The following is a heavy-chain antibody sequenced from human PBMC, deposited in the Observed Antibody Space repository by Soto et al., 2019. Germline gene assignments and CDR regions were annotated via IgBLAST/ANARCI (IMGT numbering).Heavy chain of an antibody. CDR3: ARDDLGGAYDFWH. CDR2: ISDGGAT. D-gene: IGHD3-3*01. J-gene: IGHJ4*02. Sequence: EMHLVESGGGLVQPGGSLRLSCAASGFLVTGCFMAWVRQAQGKGLEWVSVISDGGATFYADSVKGRFTISRDISKNTMYLQMNILRAEDTAVYYCARDDLGGAYDFWHGGQGALVIVSS. CDR1: GFLVTGCF. V-gene: IGHV3-66*01.